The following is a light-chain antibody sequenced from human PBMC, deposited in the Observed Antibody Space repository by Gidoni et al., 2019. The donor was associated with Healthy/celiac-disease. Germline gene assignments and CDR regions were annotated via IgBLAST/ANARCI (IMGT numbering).Light chain of an antibody. CDR1: QSISSW. V-gene: IGKV1-5*01. Sequence: GDRVTITCRASQSISSWLAWYQQKPGKAPKILIYDASSLESGVPSRFSGSGSGTEFTLTISSLQPDDFATYDCQQYNSYSPLTFGGGTKVEIK. J-gene: IGKJ4*01. CDR2: DAS. CDR3: QQYNSYSPLT.